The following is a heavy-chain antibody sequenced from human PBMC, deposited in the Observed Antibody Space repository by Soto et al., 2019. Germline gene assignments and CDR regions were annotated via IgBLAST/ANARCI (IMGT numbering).Heavy chain of an antibody. Sequence: QVQLQESGPGLVKPSETLSLTRTVSGGSISSYYWSWIRQPPGKGLEWIGYIYYSGSTNYNPSLKSRVTISVDTSKNQFSLKLSSVTAADTAVYYCARDSGAVAEWGFDPWGQGTLVTVSS. J-gene: IGHJ5*02. CDR1: GGSISSYY. V-gene: IGHV4-59*01. CDR2: IYYSGST. D-gene: IGHD6-19*01. CDR3: ARDSGAVAEWGFDP.